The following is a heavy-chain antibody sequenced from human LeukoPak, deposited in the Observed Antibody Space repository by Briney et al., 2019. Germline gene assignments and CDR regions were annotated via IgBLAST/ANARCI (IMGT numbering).Heavy chain of an antibody. CDR1: GGTFSSYA. CDR2: IIPIFGTA. J-gene: IGHJ6*04. Sequence: SVKVSCKASGGTFSSYAISWVRQAPGQGREWMGGIIPIFGTANYAQKFQGRVTITADKSTSTAYMELSSLRSEDTAVYYCATTGYCSGGSCYGEYYYGMDVWGKGTTVTVSS. V-gene: IGHV1-69*06. D-gene: IGHD2-15*01. CDR3: ATTGYCSGGSCYGEYYYGMDV.